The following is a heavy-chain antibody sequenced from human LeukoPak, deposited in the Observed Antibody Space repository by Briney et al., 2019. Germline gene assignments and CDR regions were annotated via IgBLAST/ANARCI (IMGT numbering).Heavy chain of an antibody. V-gene: IGHV4-59*08. J-gene: IGHJ5*02. CDR1: GGSFTGYY. D-gene: IGHD2-2*01. CDR3: ARGCSSTSCPGWFDP. CDR2: IYYSGST. Sequence: SETLSLTCVVSGGSFTGYYWSWIRQPPRKGLEWIGYIYYSGSTNNNPSLKSRVTISVDTSKNQFSLKLSSVTAADTAVYYCARGCSSTSCPGWFDPWGQGTLVTVSS.